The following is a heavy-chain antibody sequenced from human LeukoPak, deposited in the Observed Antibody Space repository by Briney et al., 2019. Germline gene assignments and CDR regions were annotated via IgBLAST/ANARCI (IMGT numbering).Heavy chain of an antibody. Sequence: GGSLRLSCAASGFTFSSYATSWVRQAPGKGLEWVSAISGSGGSTYYADSVKGRFTISRDNSKNTLYLQMNSLRAEDTAVYYCAKDYSSSWYAGDNWFDPWGQGTLVTVSS. V-gene: IGHV3-23*01. CDR3: AKDYSSSWYAGDNWFDP. CDR1: GFTFSSYA. D-gene: IGHD6-13*01. CDR2: ISGSGGST. J-gene: IGHJ5*02.